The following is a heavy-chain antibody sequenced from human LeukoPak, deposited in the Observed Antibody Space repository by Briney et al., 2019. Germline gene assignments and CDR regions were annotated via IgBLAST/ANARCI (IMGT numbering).Heavy chain of an antibody. D-gene: IGHD3-22*01. V-gene: IGHV3-20*04. J-gene: IGHJ3*02. Sequence: GGSLRLSCAASGLTFDDYGMSWVRQAPGKGLEWVSGINWNGGSTGYADSVKGRFTISRDNAKNSLYLQMNSLRAEDTAVYYCARDRRDSSGYYRDAFDIWGQGTMVTVSS. CDR3: ARDRRDSSGYYRDAFDI. CDR2: INWNGGST. CDR1: GLTFDDYG.